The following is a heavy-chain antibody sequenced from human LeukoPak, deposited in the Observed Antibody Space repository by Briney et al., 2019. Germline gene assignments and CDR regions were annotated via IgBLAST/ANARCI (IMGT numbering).Heavy chain of an antibody. D-gene: IGHD5-18*01. CDR1: GGSISSGSYY. V-gene: IGHV4-61*02. J-gene: IGHJ4*02. Sequence: SQTLSLTCTVSGGSISSGSYYWSWIRQPAGKGLEWIGRIYTSGSTNYNPSLKGRVTISVDTSKNQFSLKLSSVTAADTAVYYCARGGVLVDTAMVLIYWGQGTLVTVSS. CDR2: IYTSGST. CDR3: ARGGVLVDTAMVLIY.